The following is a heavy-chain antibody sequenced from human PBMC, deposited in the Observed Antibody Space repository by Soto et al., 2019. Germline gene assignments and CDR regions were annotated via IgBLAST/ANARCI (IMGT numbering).Heavy chain of an antibody. CDR3: ARGTREGWYFDL. V-gene: IGHV4-34*01. Sequence: QVQLQQWGAGLLKPSETLSLTCAVYGGSFSVYYWSWIRQPPGKGLEWIGEINHSGSTNYNQSLKSRVIISVDTSKNQFSLRLSSVTAADTAVYYCARGTREGWYFDLWGRGTLVTVSS. CDR2: INHSGST. J-gene: IGHJ2*01. CDR1: GGSFSVYY.